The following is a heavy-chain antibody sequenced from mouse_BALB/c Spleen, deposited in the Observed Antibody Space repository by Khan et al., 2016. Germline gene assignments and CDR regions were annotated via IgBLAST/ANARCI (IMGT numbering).Heavy chain of an antibody. V-gene: IGHV1-87*01. CDR2: IYPGDGDT. CDR3: ARWNSYYDYDY. Sequence: QVPLKESGAELARPGASVKLSCKAAGYTFTTYWRQWVKQRPGQGLEWIVAIYPGDGDTRYTPKFKGKATLTADKSTSTACMQLRRLASEDSAVYYCARWNSYYDYDYWGQGTTLTVSS. D-gene: IGHD2-4*01. J-gene: IGHJ2*01. CDR1: GYTFTTYW.